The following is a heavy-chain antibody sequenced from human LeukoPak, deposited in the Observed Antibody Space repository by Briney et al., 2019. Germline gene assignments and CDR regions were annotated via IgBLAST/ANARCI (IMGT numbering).Heavy chain of an antibody. Sequence: GGSLRLFCAASGFTFSKVWMTWVRQAPGKGLEWVGRIRSKTDGGASEYAAPVKGRFSISRDDSNNTLYLEMISLKAEDTAIYYCTTDVNRFMVTASSWGQGTLVTVSS. D-gene: IGHD2-21*02. J-gene: IGHJ5*02. V-gene: IGHV3-15*01. CDR3: TTDVNRFMVTASS. CDR1: GFTFSKVW. CDR2: IRSKTDGGAS.